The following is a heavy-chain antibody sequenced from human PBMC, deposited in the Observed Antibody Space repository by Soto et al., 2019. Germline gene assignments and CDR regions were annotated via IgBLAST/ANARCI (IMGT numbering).Heavy chain of an antibody. CDR3: THCSGESCHGGYFGMDV. CDR2: ISSSSSYI. D-gene: IGHD2-15*01. CDR1: GFTFSSYS. J-gene: IGHJ6*02. V-gene: IGHV3-21*01. Sequence: GGSMRLSCAAPGFTFSSYSMNWVRQAPGKGLEWVSSISSSSSYIYYADSVKGRFTISRDNAKNSLYLQMNSLRAEDTAVYYCTHCSGESCHGGYFGMDVWGQGTTVTVSS.